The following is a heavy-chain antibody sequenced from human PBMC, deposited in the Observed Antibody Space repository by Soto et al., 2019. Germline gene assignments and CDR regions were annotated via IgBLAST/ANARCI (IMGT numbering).Heavy chain of an antibody. CDR3: ARVAYCSGGSCYLYDAFDI. V-gene: IGHV3-21*01. D-gene: IGHD2-15*01. Sequence: GGSRRRSWAASGFTFSSYSMNWVREAPGKGLGWVSSISSSSSYIYYADSVKGRFTISRDNAKNSLYLQMNSLRAEDTAVYYCARVAYCSGGSCYLYDAFDIWGQGTMVTVSS. J-gene: IGHJ3*02. CDR2: ISSSSSYI. CDR1: GFTFSSYS.